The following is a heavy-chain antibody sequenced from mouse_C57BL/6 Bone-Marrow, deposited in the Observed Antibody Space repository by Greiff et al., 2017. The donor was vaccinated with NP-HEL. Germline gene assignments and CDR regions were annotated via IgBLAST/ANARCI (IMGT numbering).Heavy chain of an antibody. CDR3: ARKEGSNRVYFDY. CDR1: GYTFTSYG. Sequence: VQLQQSGAELARPGASVKLSCTASGYTFTSYGISWVKQRTGQGLEWIGEIYPRSGNTYYNEKFKGKATLTADKSSSTAYMELRSLTSEDSAVYFCARKEGSNRVYFDYWGQGTTLTVSS. J-gene: IGHJ2*01. V-gene: IGHV1-81*01. D-gene: IGHD4-1*01. CDR2: IYPRSGNT.